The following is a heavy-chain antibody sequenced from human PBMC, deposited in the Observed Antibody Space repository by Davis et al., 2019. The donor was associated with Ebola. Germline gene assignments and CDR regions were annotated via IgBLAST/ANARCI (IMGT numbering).Heavy chain of an antibody. CDR3: ARNGYYFDY. CDR1: GFTFSDYY. CDR2: IKQDGSEK. Sequence: GESLKISCAASGFTFSDYYMSWIRQAPGKGLEWVANIKQDGSEKYYVDSVKGRFTISRDNAKNSLYLQMNSLRAEDTAVYYCARNGYYFDYWGQGTLVTVSS. V-gene: IGHV3-7*03. J-gene: IGHJ4*02. D-gene: IGHD2-8*01.